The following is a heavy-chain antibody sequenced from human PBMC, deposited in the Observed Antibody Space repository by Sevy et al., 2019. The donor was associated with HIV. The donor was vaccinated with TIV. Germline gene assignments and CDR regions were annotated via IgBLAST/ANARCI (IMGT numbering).Heavy chain of an antibody. CDR1: GFTFSSYG. J-gene: IGHJ6*02. CDR3: AKVSRTRQWLPLYYGMDV. D-gene: IGHD6-19*01. CDR2: ISYDGSNK. V-gene: IGHV3-30*18. Sequence: GGSLRLSCAASGFTFSSYGMHWVRQAPGKGLEWVAVISYDGSNKYYADSVKGRFTISGDNAKNTLYLQMNSLRAEDTAVYYCAKVSRTRQWLPLYYGMDVWGQGTTVTVSS.